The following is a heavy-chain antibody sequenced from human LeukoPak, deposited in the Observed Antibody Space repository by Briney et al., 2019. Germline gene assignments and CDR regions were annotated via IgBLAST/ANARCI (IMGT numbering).Heavy chain of an antibody. Sequence: PSETLSLTCTVSGTSITSFYWSWIRQPPGKGLEWIGCIHYSGPTTYSPSLRSRFTLSVDTSKNQVSLILRSVTAADTAVYFCARDSSPGDSWGQGTLVTVSS. J-gene: IGHJ5*01. CDR1: GTSITSFY. CDR3: ARDSSPGDS. V-gene: IGHV4-59*01. CDR2: IHYSGPT. D-gene: IGHD2-2*01.